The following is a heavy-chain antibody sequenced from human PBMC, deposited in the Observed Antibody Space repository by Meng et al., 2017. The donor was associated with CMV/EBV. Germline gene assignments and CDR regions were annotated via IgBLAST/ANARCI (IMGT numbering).Heavy chain of an antibody. CDR3: ARAISY. V-gene: IGHV3-7*04. Sequence: GGSLRLSCAASGFTFNSYWMSWVRQAPGKGLEWVANIKQDGSEKYYVDSVKGRFTISRDNAKNSLYLQMNSLRAEDTAVYYCARAISYWGQGTLVTVSS. CDR1: GFTFNSYW. CDR2: IKQDGSEK. D-gene: IGHD3-9*01. J-gene: IGHJ4*02.